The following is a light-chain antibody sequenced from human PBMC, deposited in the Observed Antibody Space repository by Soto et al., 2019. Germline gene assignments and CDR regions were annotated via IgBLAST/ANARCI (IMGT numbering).Light chain of an antibody. Sequence: DIQITQSPSTLSASVGDRVTITCRASQSITSWLAWYQQKPGKAPNLLIYDASSWQSGVPSRFSGSGSGKDFTITISSLKPDDTATYYCQQYNSNADIAFGRGTKVEIQ. V-gene: IGKV1-5*01. CDR1: QSITSW. CDR3: QQYNSNADIA. CDR2: DAS. J-gene: IGKJ4*01.